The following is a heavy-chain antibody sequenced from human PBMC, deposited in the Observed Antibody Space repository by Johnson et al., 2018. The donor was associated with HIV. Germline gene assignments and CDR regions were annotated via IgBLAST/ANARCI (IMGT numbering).Heavy chain of an antibody. V-gene: IGHV3-66*01. Sequence: VQLVESGGGLVQPGRSLRLACAASGFTVSRNYMSWVRQAPGKGLEWVSVLYSGGNTYHADSVKGRFIISRDNSKSTLYLQMNSLRAEDTAVYYCARAYTYGAFDIWGQGTMVTVSS. J-gene: IGHJ3*02. CDR3: ARAYTYGAFDI. CDR1: GFTVSRNY. D-gene: IGHD5-18*01. CDR2: LYSGGNT.